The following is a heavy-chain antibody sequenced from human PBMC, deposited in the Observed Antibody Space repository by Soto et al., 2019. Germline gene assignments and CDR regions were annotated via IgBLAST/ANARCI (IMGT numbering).Heavy chain of an antibody. V-gene: IGHV4-59*01. Sequence: SETLSLTCSVSGGSISSYYWSWIRQPPGKGLEWIGYIYYSGSTNYNPSLKSRVTISVDTSKNQFSLKLSFVTAADTAVYYCARGGGYRPPTIDYWGQGPRVTLSS. CDR1: GGSISSYY. CDR3: ARGGGYRPPTIDY. CDR2: IYYSGST. D-gene: IGHD5-18*01. J-gene: IGHJ4*02.